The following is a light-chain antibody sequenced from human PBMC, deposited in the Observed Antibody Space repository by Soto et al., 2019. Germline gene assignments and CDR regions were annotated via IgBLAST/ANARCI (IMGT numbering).Light chain of an antibody. Sequence: DIQMTQSPSTLSASVGDRVTITCRASQSISRWLVWYQQKPGKAPKLLIYKASTLESGVPSRFSGSGSGTEFTLTISSLQPDDFATYYCQHYNTYQYTFGQGTKLEIK. CDR1: QSISRW. CDR2: KAS. V-gene: IGKV1-5*03. CDR3: QHYNTYQYT. J-gene: IGKJ2*01.